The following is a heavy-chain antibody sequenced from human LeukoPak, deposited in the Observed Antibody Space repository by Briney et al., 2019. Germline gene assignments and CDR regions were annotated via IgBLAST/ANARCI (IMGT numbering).Heavy chain of an antibody. V-gene: IGHV1-2*02. Sequence: ASVKVSCKASGYTFTGYYMHWVRQAPGQGLEWMGWINPNSGGTNYTQKFQGRVTMTRDTSISTAYMELSRLRSDDTAAYYCASSRYSSSWGPYDAFDIWGQGTMVTVSS. CDR1: GYTFTGYY. CDR2: INPNSGGT. CDR3: ASSRYSSSWGPYDAFDI. D-gene: IGHD6-13*01. J-gene: IGHJ3*02.